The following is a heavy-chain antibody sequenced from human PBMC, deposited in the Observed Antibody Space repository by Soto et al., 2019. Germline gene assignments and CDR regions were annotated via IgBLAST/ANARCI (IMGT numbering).Heavy chain of an antibody. V-gene: IGHV4-4*02. Sequence: SETLSLTCAVSGGSISSNNWCSWVRQPPGKELKWIGEINHSGSTNYNPSLKSRVTISVDKSKNQFSLKLSSVTAAVAAVYYCAKSTVTEDYWGQGTLVTVSS. CDR2: INHSGST. J-gene: IGHJ4*02. CDR3: AKSTVTEDY. CDR1: GGSISSNNW. D-gene: IGHD4-17*01.